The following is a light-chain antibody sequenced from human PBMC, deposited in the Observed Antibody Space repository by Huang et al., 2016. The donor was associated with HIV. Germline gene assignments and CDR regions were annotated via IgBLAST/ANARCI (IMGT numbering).Light chain of an antibody. V-gene: IGKV3-15*01. CDR1: QSINSN. CDR2: GAS. Sequence: EIVMTQSPATLSGSPGEGSTLSCRASQSINSNLAWYQQQPGQVPRLLTYGASTRATGVPGRFSGSRSGTEFTLTISSLQSEDFAVYYCQQYNNRPPGFGPGTKVDIK. CDR3: QQYNNRPPG. J-gene: IGKJ3*01.